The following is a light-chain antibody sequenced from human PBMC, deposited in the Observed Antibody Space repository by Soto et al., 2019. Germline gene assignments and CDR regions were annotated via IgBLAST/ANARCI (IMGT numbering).Light chain of an antibody. CDR2: LGS. J-gene: IGKJ1*01. CDR3: MQALQTPWT. CDR1: QSLLHSNGYNY. Sequence: DIVMTQSPLSLPVTPGEPASISCRSSQSLLHSNGYNYLDWYLQKPGQSPQLLIYLGSNRASGVXDXXXXXXXXXXXXLKISRVEAEDVGVYYCMQALQTPWTFGQGPKVEIK. V-gene: IGKV2-28*01.